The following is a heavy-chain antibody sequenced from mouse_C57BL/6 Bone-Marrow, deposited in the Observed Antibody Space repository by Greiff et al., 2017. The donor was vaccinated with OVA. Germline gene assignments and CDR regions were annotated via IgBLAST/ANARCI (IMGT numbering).Heavy chain of an antibody. V-gene: IGHV5-17*01. Sequence: EVHLVESGGGLVKPGGSLKLSCAASGFTFSDYGMHWVRQAPEKGLEWVAYISSGSSTIYYADTVKGRFTISRDNAKNTLFLQMTSLRSEDTAMYYCARSDYYGSSSFAYWGQGTLVTVSA. CDR2: ISSGSSTI. CDR1: GFTFSDYG. CDR3: ARSDYYGSSSFAY. J-gene: IGHJ3*01. D-gene: IGHD1-1*01.